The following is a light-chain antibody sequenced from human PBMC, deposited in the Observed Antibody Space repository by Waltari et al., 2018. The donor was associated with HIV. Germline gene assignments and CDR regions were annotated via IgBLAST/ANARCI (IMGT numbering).Light chain of an antibody. V-gene: IGLV2-23*02. Sequence: QSALTQPASVSGSPGQSITISCTGISSDVGSYNLVSWYQQHPGKATKLMIFEVSKRPSGVSDRFSGSKSGNTASLTIFGLQAEDEADYYCCSYGGSSAPWVFGGGTKLTVL. J-gene: IGLJ3*02. CDR3: CSYGGSSAPWV. CDR1: SSDVGSYNL. CDR2: EVS.